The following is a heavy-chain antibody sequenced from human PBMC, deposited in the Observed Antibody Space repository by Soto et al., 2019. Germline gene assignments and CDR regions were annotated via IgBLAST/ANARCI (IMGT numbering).Heavy chain of an antibody. D-gene: IGHD2-15*01. V-gene: IGHV4-39*01. Sequence: ASETLSLTCSVSGYYVSSSDYYWAWIHQPPGKGLEWIGSMFYSGLTYYNPSLKSRVTLSVDTSKNQFSVRLNSVTAADTAVYYCAPLTVSLSGPYGIHVWGQGTTVTVSS. J-gene: IGHJ6*02. CDR1: GYYVSSSDYY. CDR3: APLTVSLSGPYGIHV. CDR2: MFYSGLT.